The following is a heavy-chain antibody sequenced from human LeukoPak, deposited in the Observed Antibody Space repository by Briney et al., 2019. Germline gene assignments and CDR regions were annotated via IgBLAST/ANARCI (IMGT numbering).Heavy chain of an antibody. V-gene: IGHV1-69-2*01. CDR2: IDPEDGET. CDR1: GYKFTDHF. Sequence: ASVKVSXKLSGYKFTDHFVHWVNQAPGKGLQWMGLIDPEDGETKYAAMFEDRVTITADTSRGSVFLDLKNSRSEDTAMYYCARNYFDFWGQGSLVTVSA. CDR3: ARNYFDF. J-gene: IGHJ4*02.